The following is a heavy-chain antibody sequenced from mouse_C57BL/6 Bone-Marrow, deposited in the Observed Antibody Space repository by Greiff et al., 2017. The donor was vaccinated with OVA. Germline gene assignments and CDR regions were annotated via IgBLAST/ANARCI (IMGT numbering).Heavy chain of an antibody. Sequence: VQLQQPGAELVRPGSSVKLSCKASGYTFTSYWMHWVKQRPIQGLEWIGNIDPSDSDTHYNQKFKDKATLTVDKSSSTAYMQLSSLTSEDSAGYYWARRGPYYREYWGQGTTLTVSS. CDR2: IDPSDSDT. V-gene: IGHV1-52*01. D-gene: IGHD2-14*01. CDR1: GYTFTSYW. CDR3: ARRGPYYREY. J-gene: IGHJ2*01.